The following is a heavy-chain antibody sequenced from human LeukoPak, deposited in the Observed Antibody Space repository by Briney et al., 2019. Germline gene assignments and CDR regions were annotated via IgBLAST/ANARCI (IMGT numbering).Heavy chain of an antibody. CDR3: ARDRSTSYYYYGMDV. D-gene: IGHD2/OR15-2a*01. V-gene: IGHV3-66*01. CDR2: TYSGGTT. J-gene: IGHJ6*02. CDR1: GFSISSSY. Sequence: PGWSLRLSCAASGFSISSSYMSWVRQAPGKGLEWASVTYSGGTTYYADAVKGRFTVSRDTSKNTLYLQMNSLRAEDTSVYYCARDRSTSYYYYGMDVWGQGTTVTVSS.